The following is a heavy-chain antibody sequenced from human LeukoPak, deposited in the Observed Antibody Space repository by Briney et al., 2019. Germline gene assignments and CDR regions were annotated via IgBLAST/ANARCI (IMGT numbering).Heavy chain of an antibody. Sequence: GGSLRLSCAASGFTFSNFAMMWVRQAPGTGLQWVSSITGYGATFYADSVRGRFTIFRDTSMNTLFLQMNSLGAEDTAVYYCAKGAAAGKVDWFVPWGQGTLVTVSS. CDR3: AKGAAAGKVDWFVP. D-gene: IGHD6-13*01. CDR1: GFTFSNFA. J-gene: IGHJ5*02. CDR2: ITGYGAT. V-gene: IGHV3-23*01.